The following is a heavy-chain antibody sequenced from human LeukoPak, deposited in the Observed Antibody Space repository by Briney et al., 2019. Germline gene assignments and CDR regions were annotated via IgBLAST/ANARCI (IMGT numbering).Heavy chain of an antibody. D-gene: IGHD3-10*01. Sequence: PGGSLRLSCAASGFTFSSYAKSRVRQAPGKGLEWVSGISGSGGSTYYADSVKGRFTISRDNSKNTLYLQMNSLRAGDTAVYYCAKAEFELNHYYYYGMDVWGQGTTVTVSS. CDR2: ISGSGGST. J-gene: IGHJ6*02. CDR3: AKAEFELNHYYYYGMDV. CDR1: GFTFSSYA. V-gene: IGHV3-23*01.